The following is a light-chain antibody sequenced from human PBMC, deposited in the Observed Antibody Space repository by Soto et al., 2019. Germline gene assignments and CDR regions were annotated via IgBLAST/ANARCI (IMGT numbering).Light chain of an antibody. CDR3: QQYDYLPFT. CDR1: QDISSY. V-gene: IGKV1-33*01. CDR2: TAS. J-gene: IGKJ3*01. Sequence: DIQMTQSPSSLSASVGDRVTITCQASQDISSYFNWYQQKPGKAPKLLIYTASSLQSGVPSRFSGGGSGTDFNFSISSLQPEDIATYYCQQYDYLPFTFGPGTKVDIK.